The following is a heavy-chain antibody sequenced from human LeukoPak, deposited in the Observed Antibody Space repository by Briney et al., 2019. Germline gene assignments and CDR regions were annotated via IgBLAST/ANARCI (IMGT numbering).Heavy chain of an antibody. CDR3: ARANGMATIGGY. CDR1: GGSISSSSYY. J-gene: IGHJ4*02. Sequence: SSETLSLTCTVSGGSISSSSYYWGWIRQPPGKGLEWIGSIYYSGSTYYNPSLKSRVTISVDTSKNQFSLKLSSVTAADTAVYYCARANGMATIGGYWGQGTLVTVSS. V-gene: IGHV4-39*07. CDR2: IYYSGST. D-gene: IGHD5-24*01.